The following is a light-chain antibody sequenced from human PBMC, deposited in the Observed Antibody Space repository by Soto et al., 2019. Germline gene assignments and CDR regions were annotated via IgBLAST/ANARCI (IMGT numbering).Light chain of an antibody. CDR2: DVS. Sequence: QSALTQPASVSGSPGQSITISCTGTSSDVGGYNYVSWYQQHPGKAPKLMIYDVSNRPSGVSNHFSGSKSGNTASLTISGLKAEDEADYYCSSYTSSSSLVLFGGGTKVTVL. J-gene: IGLJ2*01. V-gene: IGLV2-14*01. CDR1: SSDVGGYNY. CDR3: SSYTSSSSLVL.